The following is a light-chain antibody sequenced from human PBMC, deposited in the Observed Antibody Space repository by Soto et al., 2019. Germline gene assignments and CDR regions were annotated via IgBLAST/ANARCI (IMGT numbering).Light chain of an antibody. CDR3: HQSSSTPLT. CDR1: QSVFNH. V-gene: IGKV1-39*01. J-gene: IGKJ4*01. Sequence: DVQMTQSPSSLSASVGDSVTITCRASQSVFNHLRWFQQRPGKGPKLLIYDASSLHAGVPSRFSGSGYGTDFTLTISTVQPEDYAIYYCHQSSSTPLTFGGGTRVELK. CDR2: DAS.